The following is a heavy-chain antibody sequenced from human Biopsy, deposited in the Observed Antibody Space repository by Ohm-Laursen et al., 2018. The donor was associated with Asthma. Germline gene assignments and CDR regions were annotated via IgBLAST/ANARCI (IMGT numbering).Heavy chain of an antibody. CDR1: GDSITSGGCC. J-gene: IGHJ4*02. D-gene: IGHD3-22*01. Sequence: TLSLTCTVSGDSITSGGCCWNWIRQHPGKGLEWIGCIHHSGTSYFNPSLKSRVSFSRDTSKNQFSLRLSSVTAADTAMYYCARIPRRSGSYFVDYWGQGTLVTVSS. CDR3: ARIPRRSGSYFVDY. CDR2: IHHSGTS. V-gene: IGHV4-31*03.